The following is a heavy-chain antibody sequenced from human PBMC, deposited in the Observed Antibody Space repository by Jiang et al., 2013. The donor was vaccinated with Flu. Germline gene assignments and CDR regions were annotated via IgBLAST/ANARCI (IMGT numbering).Heavy chain of an antibody. J-gene: IGHJ4*02. CDR1: GGSFSGYY. V-gene: IGHV4-34*01. D-gene: IGHD2-21*02. CDR3: ARPYCGGDCSSYYFDY. CDR2: INHSGST. Sequence: LLKPSETLSLTCAVYGGSFSGYYWSWIRQPPGKGPEWIGEINHSGSTNYNPSLKSRVTISVDTSKNQFSLKLSSVTAADTAVYYCARPYCGGDCSSYYFDYWGQGTLVTVSS.